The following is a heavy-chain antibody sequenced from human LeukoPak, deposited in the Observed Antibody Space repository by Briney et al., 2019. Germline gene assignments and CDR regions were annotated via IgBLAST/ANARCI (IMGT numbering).Heavy chain of an antibody. D-gene: IGHD6-19*01. Sequence: GGSLRLSCAASGFTVSNNYMSWVRQAPGKGLEWVSVIYSGGGTYYADSVRGRFTISRDNSKNTLSLQMNSLRAEDTAMYYCARVLSDSSGWYHFDYWGQGTLVTVSS. J-gene: IGHJ4*02. CDR3: ARVLSDSSGWYHFDY. CDR1: GFTVSNNY. V-gene: IGHV3-53*01. CDR2: IYSGGGT.